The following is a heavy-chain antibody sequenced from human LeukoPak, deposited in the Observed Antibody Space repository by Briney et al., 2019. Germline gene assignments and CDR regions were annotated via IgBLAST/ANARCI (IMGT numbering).Heavy chain of an antibody. CDR3: ARDLKYYDSSGFDY. CDR2: ISSRSSYI. J-gene: IGHJ4*02. Sequence: GGSLRLSCAASGFTFSSYSMNWVRQAPGKGLEWVSCISSRSSYIYYTDPVKGRFTISRDNAKNSLSLQMNSLRAEDTAVYYCARDLKYYDSSGFDYWGQGTLVTVSS. CDR1: GFTFSSYS. D-gene: IGHD3-22*01. V-gene: IGHV3-21*01.